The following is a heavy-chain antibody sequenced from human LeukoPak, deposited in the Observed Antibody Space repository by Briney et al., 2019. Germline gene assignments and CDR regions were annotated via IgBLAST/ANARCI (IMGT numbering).Heavy chain of an antibody. CDR1: GGSISSYY. CDR2: IYYSGST. J-gene: IGHJ6*02. D-gene: IGHD6-19*01. CDR3: AREIVAAVAGTVDYYGMDV. V-gene: IGHV4-59*01. Sequence: SETLSLTCTVSGGSISSYYWGWIRQPPGKGLEWIWYIYYSGSTNYNPSLKGRFTISLDTSKNQFSLKLRSLPAADTAVYYCAREIVAAVAGTVDYYGMDVWGQGTTVTVSS.